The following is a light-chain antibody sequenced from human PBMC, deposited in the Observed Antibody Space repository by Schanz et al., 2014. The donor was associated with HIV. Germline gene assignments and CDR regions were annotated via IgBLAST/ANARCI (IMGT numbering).Light chain of an antibody. J-gene: IGLJ2*01. CDR3: QAWDSSTAV. Sequence: SYVLTQPPSVSVSPGQTASITCSGDKLGDKYACWYHQKPGQSPVLVIYQDSKRPSGIPERFSGSNSGNTATLTISGTQAMDEADYYCQAWDSSTAVFGGGTQLTVL. CDR2: QDS. V-gene: IGLV3-1*01. CDR1: KLGDKY.